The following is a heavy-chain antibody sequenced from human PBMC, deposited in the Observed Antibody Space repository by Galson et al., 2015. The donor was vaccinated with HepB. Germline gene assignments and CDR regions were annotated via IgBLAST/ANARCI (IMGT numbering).Heavy chain of an antibody. D-gene: IGHD6-13*01. J-gene: IGHJ4*02. CDR2: IKQDGSEI. V-gene: IGHV3-7*01. CDR1: GFIFSNYW. CDR3: AKDGDSSSRFDY. Sequence: SLRLSCAASGFIFSNYWMTWVRQAPGKGLEYVAKIKQDGSEIHYVDSVKGRFTISRDNAKNTLYLQMNSLRAEDTAVYYCAKDGDSSSRFDYWGQGTLATVSS.